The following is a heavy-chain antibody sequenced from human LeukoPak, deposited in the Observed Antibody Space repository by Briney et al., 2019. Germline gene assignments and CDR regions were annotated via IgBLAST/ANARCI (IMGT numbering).Heavy chain of an antibody. CDR2: IYYMRST. D-gene: IGHD4-23*01. V-gene: IGHV4-30-4*01. CDR1: GGSISNGYY. Sequence: SETLSLTCSVSGGSISNGYYWSWIRQRPGEGLEWIGYIYYMRSTYYNPSLRSRVTISADAAETQFSLKLSDVTAADTAVYYCARGLAVVTYYFDYWGQGTLVTVSS. CDR3: ARGLAVVTYYFDY. J-gene: IGHJ4*02.